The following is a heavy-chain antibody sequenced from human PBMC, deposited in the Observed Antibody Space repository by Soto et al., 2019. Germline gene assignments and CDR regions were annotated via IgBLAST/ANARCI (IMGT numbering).Heavy chain of an antibody. V-gene: IGHV1-2*02. CDR3: ARDGLDRLHYYYGMDV. CDR1: GYSFTGYY. CDR2: INSNSGAT. Sequence: ASVKVSCKASGYSFTGYYMQWVRQAPGQGLEWMGWINSNSGATNYAQKFQGRVTMTRDTSISTAYMELSRLKSDDTALYYCARDGLDRLHYYYGMDVWGQGTTVTVSS. J-gene: IGHJ6*02. D-gene: IGHD6-19*01.